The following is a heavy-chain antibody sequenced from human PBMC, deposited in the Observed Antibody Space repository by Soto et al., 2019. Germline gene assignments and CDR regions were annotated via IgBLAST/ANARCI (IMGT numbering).Heavy chain of an antibody. CDR2: INAGNGNT. CDR1: GYTFTSYA. J-gene: IGHJ4*02. Sequence: GASVKVSCKASGYTFTSYAMHWVRQAPGQRLEWTGWINAGNGNTKYSQKFQGRVTITRDTSASTAYMELSSLRSEDTAVYYCASGYRYLDWLPAFDYWGQGTLVTVSS. V-gene: IGHV1-3*01. D-gene: IGHD3-9*01. CDR3: ASGYRYLDWLPAFDY.